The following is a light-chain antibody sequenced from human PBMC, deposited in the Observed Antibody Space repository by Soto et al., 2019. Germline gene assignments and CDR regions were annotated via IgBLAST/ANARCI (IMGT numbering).Light chain of an antibody. V-gene: IGKV1-5*01. J-gene: IGKJ1*01. CDR1: QSISAW. CDR2: DAS. Sequence: DIHMTQSPSTLSATSGDRVTITCRASQSISAWLAWYQQKPGKAPKLLIYDASNLESGVPSRFSGSGSGTEFTLTISNMTPDDFATYYCQQYENYWTFGQGTKVDIK. CDR3: QQYENYWT.